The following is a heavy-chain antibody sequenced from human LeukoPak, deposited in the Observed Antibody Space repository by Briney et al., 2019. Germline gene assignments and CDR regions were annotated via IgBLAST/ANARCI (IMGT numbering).Heavy chain of an antibody. CDR1: GFTFSSYD. Sequence: TGGSLRLSCAASGFTFSSYDMHWVRQATGKGLEWVSVIGTSGDTYYAGSVKGRFTISRENAKNSLYLQMNSLTAGDTAVYYCARDRRELWGSNYYYGMDVWGQGTTVTVSS. CDR3: ARDRRELWGSNYYYGMDV. V-gene: IGHV3-13*04. CDR2: IGTSGDT. J-gene: IGHJ6*02. D-gene: IGHD1-26*01.